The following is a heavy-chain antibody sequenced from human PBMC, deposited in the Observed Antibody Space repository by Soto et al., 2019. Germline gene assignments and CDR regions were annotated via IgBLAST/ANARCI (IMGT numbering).Heavy chain of an antibody. CDR2: IYADGAT. CDR1: GFTVSSSS. CDR3: ARDDSFLGAPFHY. D-gene: IGHD3-16*01. V-gene: IGHV3-53*02. Sequence: EVELVETGGGLIQPGGSLRLSCAASGFTVSSSSMSWVRQAPGKGLEWVSLIYADGATYYGDSVKGRFTISRYTSKNTLSLQMTSLRADDTAVYYCARDDSFLGAPFHYWGQGTLVTVSS. J-gene: IGHJ4*02.